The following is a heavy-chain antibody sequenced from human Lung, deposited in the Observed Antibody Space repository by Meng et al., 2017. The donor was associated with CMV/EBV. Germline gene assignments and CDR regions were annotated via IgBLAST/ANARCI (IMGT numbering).Heavy chain of an antibody. J-gene: IGHJ4*02. CDR1: GYTFTNYY. Sequence: QGELVQSGAEVKKPGASVKVSCKASGYTFTNYYMQWGRQAPGQGLEWMGIINTSVGYTSHAQKFQGRVTMTRDTSTSTVHMEVSSLRSADTAVYYCARASRVLGGFDYWGQGTLVTVSS. V-gene: IGHV1-46*01. D-gene: IGHD3-16*01. CDR2: INTSVGYT. CDR3: ARASRVLGGFDY.